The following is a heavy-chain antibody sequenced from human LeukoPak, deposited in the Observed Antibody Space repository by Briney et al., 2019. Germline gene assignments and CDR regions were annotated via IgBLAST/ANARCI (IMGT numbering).Heavy chain of an antibody. J-gene: IGHJ3*02. CDR2: INPNSGGT. D-gene: IGHD1-26*01. Sequence: ASVKVSCKACGYTFTGYYMHWVRQAPGQGLEWMGRINPNSGGTNYAQKFQGRVTMTRDTSISTAYMELSRLRSDDTAVYYCARGRRVGATGRGDFDIWGQGTMVTVSS. CDR1: GYTFTGYY. V-gene: IGHV1-2*06. CDR3: ARGRRVGATGRGDFDI.